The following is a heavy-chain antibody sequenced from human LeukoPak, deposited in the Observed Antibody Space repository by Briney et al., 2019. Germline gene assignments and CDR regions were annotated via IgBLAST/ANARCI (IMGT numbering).Heavy chain of an antibody. D-gene: IGHD3-16*01. J-gene: IGHJ4*02. CDR1: GDSSSNSIYY. V-gene: IGHV4-39*07. CDR2: IDYSGST. CDR3: TRGAGWLIDY. Sequence: SETLSLTCTVSGDSSSNSIYYWGWIRQPPGRGLDWIGSIDYSGSTYYNPSLKSRATISIDMSKNQFSLKLNSVTAADTAVYYCTRGAGWLIDYWGQGILVTVSS.